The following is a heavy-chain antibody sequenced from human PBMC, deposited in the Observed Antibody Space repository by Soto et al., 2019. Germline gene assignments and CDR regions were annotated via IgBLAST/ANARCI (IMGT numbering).Heavy chain of an antibody. CDR2: IYPGDSDT. D-gene: IGHD2-2*01. J-gene: IGHJ6*02. V-gene: IGHV5-51*01. Sequence: GESLKISCKGSGYSFTSYWIGWVRQMPGKGLEWMGIIYPGDSDTRYSPSFQGQVIISADKSISTAYLQWSSLKASDTAMYYCARLLGYCSSTSCPGYYGMDVWGQGTTVTVSS. CDR1: GYSFTSYW. CDR3: ARLLGYCSSTSCPGYYGMDV.